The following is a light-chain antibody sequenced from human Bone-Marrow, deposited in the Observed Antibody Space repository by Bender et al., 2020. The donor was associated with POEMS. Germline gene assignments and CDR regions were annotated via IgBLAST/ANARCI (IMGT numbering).Light chain of an antibody. CDR3: QAWDSSTVL. Sequence: SYALTQPPSVSVAPGHTARITCGGNNIASRSVHWYHQKPGQVPVLVVYDDSARPSGIPERFSGSNSGNTATLTISGTQAMDEADYYCQAWDSSTVLFGGGTKLTVL. CDR1: NIASRS. J-gene: IGLJ2*01. CDR2: DDS. V-gene: IGLV3-21*02.